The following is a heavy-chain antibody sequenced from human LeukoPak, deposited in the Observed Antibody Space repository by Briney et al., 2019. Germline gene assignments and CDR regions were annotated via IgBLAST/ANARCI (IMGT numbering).Heavy chain of an antibody. CDR2: INPNSGGT. CDR3: ARDHIEAYYYDSSGYYYNY. V-gene: IGHV1-2*02. J-gene: IGHJ4*02. D-gene: IGHD3-22*01. CDR1: GYTFTGYY. Sequence: ASVKLSCKASGYTFTGYYMHWVRQAPGQGLEWMGWINPNSGGTNYAQKFQGRVTMTRDTSISTAYMELSRLRSDDTAVYYCARDHIEAYYYDSSGYYYNYWGQGTLVTVSP.